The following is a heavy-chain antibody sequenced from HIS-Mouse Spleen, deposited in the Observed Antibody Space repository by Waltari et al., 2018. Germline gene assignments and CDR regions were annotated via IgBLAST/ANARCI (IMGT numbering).Heavy chain of an antibody. J-gene: IGHJ4*02. CDR1: GFSLSTSGMC. V-gene: IGHV2-70*15. CDR3: ARIAEGYSSGWYAFDY. CDR2: IAWDDDK. Sequence: QVTLRESGPALVKPTQTLTLTCTFSGFSLSTSGMCVSWIRQPPGKALEWLARIAWDDDKYYSTSLKTRLTISKDTSKNLVVLTMTNMDPVDTATYYCARIAEGYSSGWYAFDYWGQGTLVTVSS. D-gene: IGHD6-19*01.